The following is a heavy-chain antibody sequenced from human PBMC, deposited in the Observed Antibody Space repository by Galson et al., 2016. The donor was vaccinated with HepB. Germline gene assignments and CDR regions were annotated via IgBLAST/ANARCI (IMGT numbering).Heavy chain of an antibody. CDR3: ARESSGYDYDFDI. Sequence: SLRLSCAASGFLFNTYDMSWVRQAPGKGLEWVSTIGRDPNNIYYADAVKGRFAVFRDNARNSLSLQMYSLRVEDTAVYYCARESSGYDYDFDIWGQGTMVTVSS. CDR2: IGRDPNNI. V-gene: IGHV3-21*01. CDR1: GFLFNTYD. J-gene: IGHJ3*02. D-gene: IGHD5-12*01.